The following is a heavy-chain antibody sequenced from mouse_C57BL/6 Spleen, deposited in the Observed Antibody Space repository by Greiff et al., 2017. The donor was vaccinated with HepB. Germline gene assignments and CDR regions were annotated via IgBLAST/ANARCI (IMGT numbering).Heavy chain of an antibody. J-gene: IGHJ2*01. CDR3: ARQGYYGSRYYFDY. V-gene: IGHV1-53*01. D-gene: IGHD1-1*01. CDR1: GYTFTSYW. CDR2: INPSNGGT. Sequence: QVQLKQPGTELVKPGASVKLSCKASGYTFTSYWMPWVKQRPGQGLEWIGNINPSNGGTNYNEKFKSKATLTVDKSSSTAYMQLSSLTSEDSAVYYCARQGYYGSRYYFDYWGQGTTLTVSS.